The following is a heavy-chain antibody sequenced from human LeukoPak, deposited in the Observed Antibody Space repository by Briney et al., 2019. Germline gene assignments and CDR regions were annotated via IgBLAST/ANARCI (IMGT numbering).Heavy chain of an antibody. CDR2: IIPIFGTP. D-gene: IGHD3-10*01. CDR3: ARGSGTITMVRGVFYGMDV. V-gene: IGHV1-69*13. J-gene: IGHJ6*02. CDR1: GGTFSSYG. Sequence: ASVKVSCKASGGTFSSYGISWVRQAPGQGLEWMGGIIPIFGTPSYAQKFQGRVTITADESTSTAYMELSSLRSEDTAVYYCARGSGTITMVRGVFYGMDVWGQGTTVTVSS.